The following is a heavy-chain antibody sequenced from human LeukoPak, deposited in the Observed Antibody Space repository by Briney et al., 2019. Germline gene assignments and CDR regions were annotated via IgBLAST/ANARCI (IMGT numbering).Heavy chain of an antibody. D-gene: IGHD6-6*01. CDR3: ARSSIAARPGWFDP. J-gene: IGHJ5*02. CDR2: ISGSGGST. V-gene: IGHV3-23*01. Sequence: PGGSLRLSCAASGFTFSSYAMSWVRQAPGKGLEWVSAISGSGGSTYYADSVKGRFTISRDNSKNTLYLQMDSLRAEDTAVYYCARSSIAARPGWFDPWGQGTLVTVSS. CDR1: GFTFSSYA.